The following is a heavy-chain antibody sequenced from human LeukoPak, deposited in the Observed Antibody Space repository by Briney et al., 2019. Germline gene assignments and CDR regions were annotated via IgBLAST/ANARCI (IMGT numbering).Heavy chain of an antibody. Sequence: PGGSLRLSCAASGFTFSSYAMHWVRQAPGKGLEWVAVISYDGSNKYYADSVKGRFTISRDNSKNTLYLQMNSLRAEDTAVYYCAKVVSSSGFAVDYWGQGTLVTVSS. CDR3: AKVVSSSGFAVDY. J-gene: IGHJ4*02. CDR2: ISYDGSNK. V-gene: IGHV3-30-3*01. D-gene: IGHD3-22*01. CDR1: GFTFSSYA.